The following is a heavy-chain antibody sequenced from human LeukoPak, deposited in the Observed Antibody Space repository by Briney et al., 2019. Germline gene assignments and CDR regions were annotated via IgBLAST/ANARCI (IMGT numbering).Heavy chain of an antibody. CDR1: GYTFTDYY. D-gene: IGHD1-1*01. Sequence: ASVKVSCKASGYTFTDYYMHWVRQAPGQGPEWMGWINPNGEGTNSAPKFQGRVTMTWDTSISTAYMELSRLTSDDTAVYYCARDRYNWNSGYFGYWGQGTLVTVSS. CDR2: INPNGEGT. CDR3: ARDRYNWNSGYFGY. V-gene: IGHV1-2*02. J-gene: IGHJ4*02.